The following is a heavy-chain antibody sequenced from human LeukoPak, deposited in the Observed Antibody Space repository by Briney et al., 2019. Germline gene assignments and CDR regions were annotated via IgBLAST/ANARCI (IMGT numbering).Heavy chain of an antibody. CDR3: ARDSSFDY. D-gene: IGHD6-6*01. J-gene: IGHJ4*02. CDR2: ISGSSSYI. CDR1: GFTFSSYS. Sequence: GGSLRLSCAASGFTFSSYSMNWVRQAPGKGLEWVSSISGSSSYIYYADSVKGRFTISRDNAKSSLYLQMNSLRAEDTAVYYCARDSSFDYWGQGTLVTVSS. V-gene: IGHV3-21*01.